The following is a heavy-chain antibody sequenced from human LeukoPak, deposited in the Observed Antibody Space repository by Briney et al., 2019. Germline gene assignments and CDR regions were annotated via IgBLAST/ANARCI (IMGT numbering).Heavy chain of an antibody. CDR1: GYTFTGYY. J-gene: IGHJ4*02. CDR2: INPNSGGT. Sequence: GASVKVSCKASGYTFTGYYMHWVRQAPGQGLEWMGWINPNSGGTNYAQKFQGRVTMTRDTSISTAYMELSRLRSDDTAVYYCARERWTYDSSGYYEYWGQGTLVTVSS. D-gene: IGHD3-22*01. V-gene: IGHV1-2*02. CDR3: ARERWTYDSSGYYEY.